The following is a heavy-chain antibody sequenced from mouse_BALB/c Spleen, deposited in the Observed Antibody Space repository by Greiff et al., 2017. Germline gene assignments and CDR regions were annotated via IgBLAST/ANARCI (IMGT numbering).Heavy chain of an antibody. CDR3: ARRMLPYAMDY. Sequence: QVHVKQSGAELVRPGVSVKISCKGSGYTFNDYAMHWVKQSHAKSLEWIGVISPYSGDASYNQKFKGKATMTVDKSSSTAYMELTRLTSEDSAIYYCARRMLPYAMDYWGQGTSVTVSS. D-gene: IGHD2-12*01. CDR2: ISPYSGDA. J-gene: IGHJ4*01. V-gene: IGHV1S137*01. CDR1: GYTFNDYA.